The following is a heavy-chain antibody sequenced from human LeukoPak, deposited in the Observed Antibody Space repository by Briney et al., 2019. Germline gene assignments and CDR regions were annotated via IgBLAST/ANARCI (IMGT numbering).Heavy chain of an antibody. CDR2: ISYDGSNK. Sequence: GGSLRLSYAASGFTFSSYAMHWVRQAPGKGLEWVAVISYDGSNKYYADSVKGRFTISRDNSKNTLYLQMNSLRAEDTAVYYCARVLNPYYYDSSGLYWGQGTLVTVSS. D-gene: IGHD3-22*01. CDR1: GFTFSSYA. V-gene: IGHV3-30*04. J-gene: IGHJ4*02. CDR3: ARVLNPYYYDSSGLY.